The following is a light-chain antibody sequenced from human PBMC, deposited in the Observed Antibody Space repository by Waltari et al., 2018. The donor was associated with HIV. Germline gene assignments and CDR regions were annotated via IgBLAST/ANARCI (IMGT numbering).Light chain of an antibody. CDR1: NLDNKG. V-gene: IGLV3-21*03. Sequence: YVLTQPPSVSVAPGKTARITCGGNNLDNKGVHWYQQVPGQAPRLVMYDDSDRPSGFPARFSGSNSGNTATLTSSRVEVGDEADYYCQVWHAKSDHWVFGGGTRLAVL. CDR2: DDS. J-gene: IGLJ3*02. CDR3: QVWHAKSDHWV.